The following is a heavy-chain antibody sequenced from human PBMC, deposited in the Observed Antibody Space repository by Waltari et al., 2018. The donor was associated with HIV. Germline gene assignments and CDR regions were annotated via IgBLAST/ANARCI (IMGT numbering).Heavy chain of an antibody. CDR2: MYYRGST. V-gene: IGHV4-30-4*01. Sequence: QVQLQESGPGLVKPSQTLSLTCTVSGGSISSGDYYWSWIRQPPGKGLEWIGYMYYRGSTYSNPSLKSRFTISVDTSKNQFSLKLSSVTAADTAVYYCARVKIVGNWFDPWGQGILVTVSS. CDR1: GGSISSGDYY. D-gene: IGHD1-26*01. J-gene: IGHJ5*02. CDR3: ARVKIVGNWFDP.